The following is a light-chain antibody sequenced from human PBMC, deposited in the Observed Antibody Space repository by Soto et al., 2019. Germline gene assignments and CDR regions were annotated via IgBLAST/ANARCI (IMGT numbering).Light chain of an antibody. CDR2: GAF. V-gene: IGKV3-15*01. CDR3: QQYDTRPYT. J-gene: IGKJ2*01. CDR1: QSVGSN. Sequence: EIVLTQSPATLSVSPGERATLSCRTSQSVGSNLAWYQQKPGQAPRLLIYGAFIRAPGFPVTFRGTGSGSEFTLTITSLQSEDGALYYCQQYDTRPYTFGQGTNLEIK.